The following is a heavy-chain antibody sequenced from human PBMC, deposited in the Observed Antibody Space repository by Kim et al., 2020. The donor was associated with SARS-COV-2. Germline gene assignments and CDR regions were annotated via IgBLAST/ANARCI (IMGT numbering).Heavy chain of an antibody. V-gene: IGHV1-46*01. CDR2: VNPSSGTT. J-gene: IGHJ3*02. CDR3: SRAYAGMATDDNGSSGWPFDI. CDR1: GYTFTSYY. D-gene: IGHD3-22*01. Sequence: ASVKVSCKASGYTFTSYYVHWLRQAPGQGLEWLGVVNPSSGTTTYSQKFQGRVSMTRDTSTRAVYMELTSLKAEDTAVYYCSRAYAGMATDDNGSSGWPFDIWGQGTIITVSS.